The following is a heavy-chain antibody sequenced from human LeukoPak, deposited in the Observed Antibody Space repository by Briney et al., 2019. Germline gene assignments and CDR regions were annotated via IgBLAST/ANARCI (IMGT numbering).Heavy chain of an antibody. CDR3: ASTVTTDWFDP. D-gene: IGHD4-17*01. V-gene: IGHV4-38-2*02. CDR1: GYSISSGYC. J-gene: IGHJ5*02. Sequence: KTSETLSLTCTVSGYSISSGYCWGWIRQPPGKGLEWVGSIYHSGSTYYNPSLKSRVTISVDTSKNQFSLKLSSVTAADTAVYYCASTVTTDWFDPWGQGTLVTVSS. CDR2: IYHSGST.